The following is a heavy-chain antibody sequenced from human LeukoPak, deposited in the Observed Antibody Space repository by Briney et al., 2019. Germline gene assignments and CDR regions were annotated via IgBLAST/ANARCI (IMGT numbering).Heavy chain of an antibody. D-gene: IGHD6-13*01. CDR1: GFTFSDYD. Sequence: GSLRLSCAASGFTFSDYDMHWVRQATGKGLEWVSAIGTAGDTYYTGSVKGRFTISRENAKNSLYLQMNSLRAGDTAVYYCARGIAAAGDDYWGQGTLVTVSS. V-gene: IGHV3-13*01. CDR2: IGTAGDT. J-gene: IGHJ4*02. CDR3: ARGIAAAGDDY.